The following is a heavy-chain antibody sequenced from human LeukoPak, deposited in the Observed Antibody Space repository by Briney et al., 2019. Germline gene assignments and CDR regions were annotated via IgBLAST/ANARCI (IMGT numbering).Heavy chain of an antibody. Sequence: GGSLRLSCAASGFTFSSYAMSWVRQAPGKGLEWVSAISGSGGSTYYADSVKGRFTISRDNSKNTLYLQMNSLRAEDTAVYYCAKGDDLCSGLSDFDYWGQGTLVTVSS. V-gene: IGHV3-23*01. CDR1: GFTFSSYA. D-gene: IGHD3-3*01. J-gene: IGHJ4*02. CDR3: AKGDDLCSGLSDFDY. CDR2: ISGSGGST.